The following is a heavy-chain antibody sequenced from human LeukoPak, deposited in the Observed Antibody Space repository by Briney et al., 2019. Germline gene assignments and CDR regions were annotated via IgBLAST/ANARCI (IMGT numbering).Heavy chain of an antibody. CDR3: AREGYYDSSGYSDY. J-gene: IGHJ4*02. V-gene: IGHV4-31*03. D-gene: IGHD3-22*01. Sequence: PSETLSLTCTVSGGSISSGGYYWSWIRQHPGKGLEWIGYIYYSGSTYYNPSLKGRVTISVDTSKNQFSLKLSSVTAADTAVYYCAREGYYDSSGYSDYWGQGTLVTVSS. CDR2: IYYSGST. CDR1: GGSISSGGYY.